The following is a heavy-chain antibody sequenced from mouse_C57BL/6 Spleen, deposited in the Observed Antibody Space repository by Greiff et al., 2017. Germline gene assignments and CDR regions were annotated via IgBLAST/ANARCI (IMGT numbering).Heavy chain of an antibody. CDR3: ARGSENWPRSGFAY. D-gene: IGHD3-2*02. CDR1: GYTFTGYW. V-gene: IGHV1-9*01. Sequence: QVQLKEPGAELMKPGASVKLSCKATGYTFTGYWIEWVKQRPGHGLEWIGEILPGSGSTNYNEKFKGKATFTADTSSNTAYMQLSSLTTEDSAIYYCARGSENWPRSGFAYWGQGTLVTVSA. CDR2: ILPGSGST. J-gene: IGHJ3*01.